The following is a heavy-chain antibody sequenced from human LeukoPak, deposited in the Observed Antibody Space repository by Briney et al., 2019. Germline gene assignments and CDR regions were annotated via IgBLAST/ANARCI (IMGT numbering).Heavy chain of an antibody. J-gene: IGHJ3*02. CDR2: ISAYNGNT. Sequence: GASVKVSCKASGGTLSSYTITWVRQAPGQGLEWMGWISAYNGNTNYAQKLQGRVTMTTDTSTSTAYMELRSLRSDDTAVYYCARDRKSGRITMVRGVIVAPGVSDIWGQGTMVTVSS. D-gene: IGHD3-10*01. CDR3: ARDRKSGRITMVRGVIVAPGVSDI. V-gene: IGHV1-18*01. CDR1: GGTLSSYT.